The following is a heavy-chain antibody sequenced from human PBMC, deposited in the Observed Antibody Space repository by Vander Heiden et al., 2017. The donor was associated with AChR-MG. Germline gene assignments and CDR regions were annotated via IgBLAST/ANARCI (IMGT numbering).Heavy chain of an antibody. CDR2: ISDDGSSK. CDR1: GFAFSRFA. V-gene: IGHV3-30-3*01. CDR3: ARDRLTATTSFDY. D-gene: IGHD4-17*01. J-gene: IGHJ4*02. Sequence: VQLVESGGGVVQPGKSLRLPCITSGFAFSRFAVHWVRQAPGKGLEWVAVISDDGSSKYYADSVKGRCTISRDNSKKAVDLQMNSLRAEDSAVYYCARDRLTATTSFDYWGQGTLVTVSS.